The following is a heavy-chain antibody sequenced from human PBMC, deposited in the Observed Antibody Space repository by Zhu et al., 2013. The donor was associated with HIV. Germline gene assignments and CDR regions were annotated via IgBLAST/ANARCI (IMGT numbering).Heavy chain of an antibody. CDR3: ARDLRNVWDSSGYHLFDY. CDR2: IYYSGST. D-gene: IGHD3-22*01. Sequence: QVQLQESGPGLVKPSETLSLTCTVSGGSISSSSYYWGWIRQPPGKGLEWIGSIYYSGSTYYNPSLKSRVTISVDTSKNQFSLKLSSVTAADTAVYYCARDLRNVWDSSGYHLFDYWGQGTLVTVSS. V-gene: IGHV4-39*07. CDR1: GGSISSSSYY. J-gene: IGHJ4*02.